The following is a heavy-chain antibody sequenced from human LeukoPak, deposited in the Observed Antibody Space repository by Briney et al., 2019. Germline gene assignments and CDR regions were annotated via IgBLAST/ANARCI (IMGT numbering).Heavy chain of an antibody. Sequence: SETLSLTCTVSGGSISSGSYYWSWIRQPAGKGLEWIGRIYTSGSTNYNPSLKSRVTISVDTSKNQFSLKLSSVTAADTAVYYCARRVSGATPFDYWGQGTLVTVSS. CDR2: IYTSGST. D-gene: IGHD1-26*01. CDR1: GGSISSGSYY. CDR3: ARRVSGATPFDY. V-gene: IGHV4-61*02. J-gene: IGHJ4*02.